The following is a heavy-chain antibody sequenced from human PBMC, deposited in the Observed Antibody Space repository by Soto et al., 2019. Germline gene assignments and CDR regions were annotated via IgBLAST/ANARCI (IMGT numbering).Heavy chain of an antibody. V-gene: IGHV3-30*03. CDR3: ARDSYGMDV. CDR1: GFTFSDYA. Sequence: GGSLRLSCAASGFTFSDYAMHWVRQAPGKGLEWVTVISYDGSDKYYADSVKGRFTISRDNSENTLYVQINSLRPEDTAIYYCARDSYGMDVWGQGTTVTVSS. J-gene: IGHJ6*02. CDR2: ISYDGSDK.